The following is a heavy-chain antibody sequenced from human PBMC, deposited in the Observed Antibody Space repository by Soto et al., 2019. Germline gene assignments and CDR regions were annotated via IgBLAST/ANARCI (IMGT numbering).Heavy chain of an antibody. Sequence: GGSLRLSCEAPGFTFSTYGMHWVRQAPGKGLEWVAVISYDGSNQYYADSVKGRFTISRGNSKNTLFLQMNSLRADDTAVYYCAKDQASGQGSFDSWGQGTLVTVSS. J-gene: IGHJ4*02. V-gene: IGHV3-30*18. CDR1: GFTFSTYG. CDR3: AKDQASGQGSFDS. CDR2: ISYDGSNQ.